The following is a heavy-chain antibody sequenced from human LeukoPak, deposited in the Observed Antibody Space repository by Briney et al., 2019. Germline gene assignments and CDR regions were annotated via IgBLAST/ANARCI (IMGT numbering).Heavy chain of an antibody. CDR2: IYYSGST. D-gene: IGHD2-2*01. CDR3: ARGPPKGGVVPAARFDY. J-gene: IGHJ4*02. V-gene: IGHV4-61*08. CDR1: GGSISSGDYY. Sequence: SETLSLTCTVSGGSISSGDYYWSWIRQPPGKGLEWIGYIYYSGSTNYNPSLKSRVTISVDTSKNQFSLKLSSVTAADTAVYYCARGPPKGGVVPAARFDYRGQGTLVTVSS.